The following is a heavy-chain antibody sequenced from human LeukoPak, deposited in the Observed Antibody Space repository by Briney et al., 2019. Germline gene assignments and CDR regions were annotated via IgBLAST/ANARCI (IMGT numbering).Heavy chain of an antibody. CDR1: GGSISSSSYY. CDR3: ARQESGDFWSGYYIPSWFDP. CDR2: IYYSGGT. D-gene: IGHD3-3*01. J-gene: IGHJ5*02. V-gene: IGHV4-39*01. Sequence: PSETLSLTCTVSGGSISSSSYYWGWIRQPPGKGLEWIGSIYYSGGTYYNPSLKSRVTISVDTSKNQFSLKLSSVTAADTAVYYCARQESGDFWSGYYIPSWFDPWGQGTLVTVSS.